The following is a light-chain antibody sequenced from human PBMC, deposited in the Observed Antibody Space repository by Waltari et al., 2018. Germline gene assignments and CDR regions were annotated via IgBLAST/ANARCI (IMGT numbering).Light chain of an antibody. V-gene: IGKV3-20*01. CDR3: QHHFRLPAT. J-gene: IGKJ1*01. CDR2: GAS. Sequence: CTPSLSFCRYLALYQQDPGQAPRRLIYGASTVATGGPDRCSGSGSGTDFSLTISGLEPEDSAVYYCQHHFRLPATFGQGTKVEIK. CDR1: LSFCRY.